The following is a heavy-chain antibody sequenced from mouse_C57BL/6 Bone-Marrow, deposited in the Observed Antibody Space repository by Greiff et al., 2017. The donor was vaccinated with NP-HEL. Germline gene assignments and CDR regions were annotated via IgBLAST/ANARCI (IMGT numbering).Heavy chain of an antibody. D-gene: IGHD1-1*01. CDR3: ARQRYGSSYDYAMDD. V-gene: IGHV5-15*01. CDR1: GYTFSDYG. CDR2: ISPLAYSI. J-gene: IGHJ4*01. Sequence: EVMLVESGGGLVQPGGSLKLSCAASGYTFSDYGMAWVRQAPRQGPEWVAFISPLAYSIHYAETLTGRFTMSIENAKNTLYLEMSSLRAEDTAMYYGARQRYGSSYDYAMDDWGQGTSVTVSS.